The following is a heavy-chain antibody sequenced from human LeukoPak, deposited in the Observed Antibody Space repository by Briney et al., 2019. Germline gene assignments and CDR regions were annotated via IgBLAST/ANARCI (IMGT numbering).Heavy chain of an antibody. CDR2: VSRDGRTV. J-gene: IGHJ5*02. Sequence: PGGSLRLSCVASGFIFSDYYMSWIRQAPGKGLEWVSYVSRDGRTVYYADSVKGRFTISRDNAKNSLYLQMTSLRAEDTAVFYCARGSDWFDPWGQGTLVTVSS. CDR3: ARGSDWFDP. V-gene: IGHV3-11*04. CDR1: GFIFSDYY.